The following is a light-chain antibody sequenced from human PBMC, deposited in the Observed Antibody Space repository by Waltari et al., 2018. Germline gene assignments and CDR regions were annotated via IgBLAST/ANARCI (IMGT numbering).Light chain of an antibody. CDR2: DAS. CDR3: QKYDNLPLT. V-gene: IGKV1-33*01. J-gene: IGKJ4*01. Sequence: DIQMTQSPSSLSASVRDRVTITCQASQDIKKYLSWYQQQPGKAPNLLIYDASKWQTGVPSRFSGSGSGTDLTLTISRLQPEDIATYYCQKYDNLPLTYGGGTKVEIK. CDR1: QDIKKY.